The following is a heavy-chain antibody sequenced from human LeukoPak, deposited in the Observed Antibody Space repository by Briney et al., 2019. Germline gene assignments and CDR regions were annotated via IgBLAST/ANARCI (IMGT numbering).Heavy chain of an antibody. CDR3: ARAFFNPYCGGDCYDEQANDY. CDR2: ISSSGSTI. Sequence: SGGSLRLSCAASGFTFSSYEMNWVRQAPGKGLEWVSYISSSGSTIYYADSVKGRFTISRDNAKNSLYLQMNSLRAEDTAVYYCARAFFNPYCGGDCYDEQANDYWGQGTLVTVSS. J-gene: IGHJ4*02. V-gene: IGHV3-48*03. D-gene: IGHD2-21*02. CDR1: GFTFSSYE.